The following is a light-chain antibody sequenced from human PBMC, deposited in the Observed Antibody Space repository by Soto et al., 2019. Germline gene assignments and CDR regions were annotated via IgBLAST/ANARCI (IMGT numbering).Light chain of an antibody. CDR3: HQDNNWPRT. Sequence: EIVMTQSPATLSVSPEDRATLSCRASQSVRNNLAWYQQKPGQAPSLLIYGASTRATGIPARFSGSGSGTEFTLTISSLQSEDFAVYFCHQDNNWPRTFGQGTRLENK. CDR2: GAS. CDR1: QSVRNN. J-gene: IGKJ5*01. V-gene: IGKV3-15*01.